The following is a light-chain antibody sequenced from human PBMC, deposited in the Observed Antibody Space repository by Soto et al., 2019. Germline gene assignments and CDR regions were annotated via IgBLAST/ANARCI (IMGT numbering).Light chain of an antibody. CDR2: GAS. J-gene: IGKJ1*01. CDR3: QQYNNWPRT. V-gene: IGKV3-15*01. CDR1: QSVSSN. Sequence: EIVMTQSPATLSVSPGERATLSCRASQSVSSNLAWYQQKPGQAPRLLIYGASTRATGIPARFSGSGSGTEFTLTISSLPSEDFEVYYCQQYNNWPRTFGQVTKVDLK.